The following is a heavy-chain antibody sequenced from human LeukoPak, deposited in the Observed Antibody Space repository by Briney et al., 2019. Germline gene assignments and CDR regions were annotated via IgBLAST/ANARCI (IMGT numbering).Heavy chain of an antibody. V-gene: IGHV4-59*01. CDR1: GGSISSYY. CDR2: IYYSGST. CDR3: ARGQYYDSSGYLER. Sequence: SETLSLTCTVSGGSISSYYRSWIRQPPGKGLEWIGYIYYSGSTNYNPSLKSRVTISVDTSKNQFSLKLSSVTAADTAVYYCARGQYYDSSGYLERWGQGTLVTVSS. D-gene: IGHD3-22*01. J-gene: IGHJ4*02.